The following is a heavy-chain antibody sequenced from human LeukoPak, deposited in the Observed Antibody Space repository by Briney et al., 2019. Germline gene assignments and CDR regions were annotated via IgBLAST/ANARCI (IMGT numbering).Heavy chain of an antibody. CDR3: ARDRLRRLPQLIKY. CDR2: ISYDGTKT. V-gene: IGHV3-30-3*01. J-gene: IGHJ4*02. Sequence: GGSLRLSCAASGFTFSSYAMHWVRQAPGKGLDGVAIISYDGTKTHHADSVKGRFTISRDNSKNTLYLQMNSLRPEDTALYYCARDRLRRLPQLIKYSSLGTLVTVSS. CDR1: GFTFSSYA. D-gene: IGHD5-24*01.